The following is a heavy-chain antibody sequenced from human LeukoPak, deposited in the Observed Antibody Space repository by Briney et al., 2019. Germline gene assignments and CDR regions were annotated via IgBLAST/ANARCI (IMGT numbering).Heavy chain of an antibody. CDR2: INHSGST. V-gene: IGHV4-34*01. J-gene: IGHJ5*02. CDR1: GGSFSGYY. CDR3: AXXRXHYXILLSRNWFDP. Sequence: SETLSLTCAVYGGSFSGYYWSWIRQPPGKGLEWIGEINHSGSTNYNPSLKSRVTISVDTSKNQFSLKLSSVTAADTAVYYCAXXRXHYXILLSRNWFDPWGQGTLVTVSX. D-gene: IGHD3-9*01.